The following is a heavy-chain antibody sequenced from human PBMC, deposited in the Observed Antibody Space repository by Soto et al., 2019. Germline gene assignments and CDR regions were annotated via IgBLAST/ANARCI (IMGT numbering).Heavy chain of an antibody. Sequence: QVQLVESGGGVVQPGRSLRLSCAAYGFTFSNFGMQWVRQAPGKGLEWVASISYDGNIRYSADSVQGRFTISRDNSKNTLYLQMNSLRSEDTAVYYCARFWGPVTAAVDYKWGQGTLVTVSS. V-gene: IGHV3-30*03. CDR1: GFTFSNFG. CDR2: ISYDGNIR. CDR3: ARFWGPVTAAVDYK. J-gene: IGHJ4*02. D-gene: IGHD6-13*01.